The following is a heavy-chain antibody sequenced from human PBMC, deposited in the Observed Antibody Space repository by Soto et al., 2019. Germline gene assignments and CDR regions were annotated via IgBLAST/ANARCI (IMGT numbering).Heavy chain of an antibody. J-gene: IGHJ4*02. Sequence: EVQLLESGGGLVQPGESLRLSCAASGFTFRTYAMSWVRQAPGKGLEWVAAITGSGDSAYYAASVKGRFTISRDNSKNTLYVEMNSLRADDTAIYSCTKDYGAVADFWGQGTLITVSS. CDR1: GFTFRTYA. CDR2: ITGSGDSA. V-gene: IGHV3-23*01. D-gene: IGHD6-19*01. CDR3: TKDYGAVADF.